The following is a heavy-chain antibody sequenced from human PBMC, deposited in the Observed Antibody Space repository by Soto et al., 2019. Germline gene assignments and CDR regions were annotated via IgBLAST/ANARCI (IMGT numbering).Heavy chain of an antibody. D-gene: IGHD2-2*01. Sequence: GASVKVSCKASGGTFSSYAISWVRQAPGQWLEWMGGIIPIFGTANYAQKFQGRVTITADKSTSTAYMELSSLRSEDTAVYYCAREGGGGPAAIPSYYGMDVWGQGTTVTVS. CDR2: IIPIFGTA. CDR3: AREGGGGPAAIPSYYGMDV. J-gene: IGHJ6*02. V-gene: IGHV1-69*06. CDR1: GGTFSSYA.